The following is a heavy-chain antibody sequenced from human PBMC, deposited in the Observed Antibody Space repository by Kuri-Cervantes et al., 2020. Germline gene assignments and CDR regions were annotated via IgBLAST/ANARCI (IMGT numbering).Heavy chain of an antibody. J-gene: IGHJ4*02. V-gene: IGHV4-34*01. Sequence: GSLRLSCAASGFTFSSYSMNWVRQPPGKGLEWIGEINHSGSTNNNPSLKSRVTISINTSKNQFSLKLSSVTAADTAVYYCARGRGGRLFDWGQGILVTVSS. CDR1: GFTFSSYS. CDR3: ARGRGGRLFD. D-gene: IGHD1-26*01. CDR2: INHSGST.